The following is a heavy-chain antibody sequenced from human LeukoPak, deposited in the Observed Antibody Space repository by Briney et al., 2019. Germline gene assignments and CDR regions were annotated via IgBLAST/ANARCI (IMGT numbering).Heavy chain of an antibody. CDR1: GFTFSDYY. J-gene: IGHJ4*02. CDR3: ARDNEVAGDYFDY. Sequence: GGSLRLSCAASGFTFSDYYMSWIRQAPGKGLEWASYISSSGSTIYYADSVKGRFTISRDNAKNSLYLQMNSLRAEATAVYYCARDNEVAGDYFDYWGQGTLVTVSS. CDR2: ISSSGSTI. V-gene: IGHV3-11*04. D-gene: IGHD2-15*01.